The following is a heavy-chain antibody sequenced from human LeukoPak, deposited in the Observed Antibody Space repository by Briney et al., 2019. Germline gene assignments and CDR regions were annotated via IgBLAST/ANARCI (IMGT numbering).Heavy chain of an antibody. CDR3: AREPGETDEGFEY. CDR1: GGSVSSGSYY. CDR2: IYHSGST. D-gene: IGHD1-14*01. V-gene: IGHV4-61*01. Sequence: SETLSLTCTVSGGSVSSGSYYWNWIRQPSGKGLEWIGHIYHSGSTDYNPSLKSRVTISADTSKNQFSLKMTSVTAADTAVYYCAREPGETDEGFEYWGQGTLVAVSS. J-gene: IGHJ4*02.